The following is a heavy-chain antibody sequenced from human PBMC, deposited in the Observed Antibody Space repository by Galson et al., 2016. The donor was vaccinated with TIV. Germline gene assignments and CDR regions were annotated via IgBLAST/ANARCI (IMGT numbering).Heavy chain of an antibody. V-gene: IGHV3-30*18. CDR2: ISFDGSNK. CDR1: GFTFSYCG. CDR3: AKDITVYCAGDCSTFDY. D-gene: IGHD2-21*02. J-gene: IGHJ4*01. Sequence: SLRLSCAASGFTFSYCGMHWVRQAPGKGLEWVAVISFDGSNKYYADSVKGRFTISRDNSKNTLHLQMNSLRAEDTAVYYCAKDITVYCAGDCSTFDYWGHGTLVAVS.